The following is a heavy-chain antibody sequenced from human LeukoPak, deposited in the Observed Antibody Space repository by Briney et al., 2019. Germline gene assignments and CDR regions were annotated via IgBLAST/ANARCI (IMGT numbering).Heavy chain of an antibody. CDR2: IYYSGST. Sequence: PSETLSLTCTVSGGSISSYYWRWIRQPPGKVLEWIGYIYYSGSTNYDPSLKSRVTISVDTSKNQFSLKLSSVTAADTAVYYCARDSSGYCFDYWGQRTLVTVSS. V-gene: IGHV4-59*01. CDR3: ARDSSGYCFDY. CDR1: GGSISSYY. D-gene: IGHD3-22*01. J-gene: IGHJ4*02.